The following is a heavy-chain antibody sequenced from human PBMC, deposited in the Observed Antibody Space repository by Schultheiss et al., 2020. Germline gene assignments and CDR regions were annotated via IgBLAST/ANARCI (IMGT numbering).Heavy chain of an antibody. CDR2: IYHSGST. CDR1: GGSISSSNW. Sequence: SETLSLTCAVSGGSISSSNWWSWVRQPPGKGLEWIGEIYHSGSTNYNPSLKSRVAMSVDKPKNQFSLKLSSVTAADTAVYYCARRVYSSGCLAVWGQGTLVTVSS. J-gene: IGHJ4*02. CDR3: ARRVYSSGCLAV. D-gene: IGHD6-19*01. V-gene: IGHV4-4*02.